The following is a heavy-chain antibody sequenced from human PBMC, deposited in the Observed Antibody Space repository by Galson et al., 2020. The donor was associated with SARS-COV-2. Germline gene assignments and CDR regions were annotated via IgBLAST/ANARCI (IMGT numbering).Heavy chain of an antibody. V-gene: IGHV3-7*01. CDR2: IKGDGSET. CDR1: GFTFNDIW. D-gene: IGHD6-19*01. J-gene: IGHJ4*02. Sequence: GGSLRLSCGVSGFTFNDIWMSWFRQAPGKGLEWVANIKGDGSETNYADSVKGRFSISRDNAADPLFLQMHSLRVEDSAVYYCSREGWQGCYWGQGTRVTVSS. CDR3: SREGWQGCY.